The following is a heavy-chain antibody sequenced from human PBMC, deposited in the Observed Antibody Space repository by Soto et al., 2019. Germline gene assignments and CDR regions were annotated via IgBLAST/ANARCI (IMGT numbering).Heavy chain of an antibody. Sequence: GASVKVSCKASGYTFTGYYMHWVRQAPGQGLEWMGWINPNSGGTNYAQKFQGWVTMTRDTSISTAYMELSRLRSDDTAVYYCARDPQYCSGAVCYPGYGMDVWGQGTSVTVSS. V-gene: IGHV1-2*04. CDR1: GYTFTGYY. D-gene: IGHD2-15*01. J-gene: IGHJ6*02. CDR2: INPNSGGT. CDR3: ARDPQYCSGAVCYPGYGMDV.